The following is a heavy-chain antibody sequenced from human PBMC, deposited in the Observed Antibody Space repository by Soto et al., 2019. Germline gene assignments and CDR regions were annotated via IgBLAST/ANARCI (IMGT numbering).Heavy chain of an antibody. CDR3: TTQGSGYCSGGSCYPYYYYYYGMDV. J-gene: IGHJ6*02. Sequence: GGSLRLSCAASGFTFSNAWMNWVRQAPGKGLEWVGRIKSKTDGGTTDYAAPVKGRFTISRDDSKNTLYLQMNSLKTEDTAVYYCTTQGSGYCSGGSCYPYYYYYYGMDVWGQGTTVTVSS. D-gene: IGHD2-15*01. CDR1: GFTFSNAW. V-gene: IGHV3-15*07. CDR2: IKSKTDGGTT.